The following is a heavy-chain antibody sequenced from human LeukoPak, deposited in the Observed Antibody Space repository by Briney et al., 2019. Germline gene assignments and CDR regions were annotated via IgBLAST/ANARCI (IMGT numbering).Heavy chain of an antibody. CDR1: GFTFSSYG. CDR2: ISGSGGST. V-gene: IGHV3-23*01. D-gene: IGHD3-10*01. J-gene: IGHJ5*02. Sequence: GGSLRLSCAASGFTFSSYGMSWVRQAPGKGLEWVSAISGSGGSTYYADSVKGRFTISRDNSKNTLYLQMNSLRAEDTAVYYCAKDLGYYGSGSYRIPDWFDPWGQGTLVTVSS. CDR3: AKDLGYYGSGSYRIPDWFDP.